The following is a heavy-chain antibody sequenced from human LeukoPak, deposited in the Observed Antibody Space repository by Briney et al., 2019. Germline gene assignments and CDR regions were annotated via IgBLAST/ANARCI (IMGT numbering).Heavy chain of an antibody. CDR3: ARGKSRGSHIDY. D-gene: IGHD1-26*01. V-gene: IGHV3-53*01. Sequence: GGSLRLSCAASGFTFSNYAMSWVRQAPGKGLEWVSVIYSGGSTYYADSVKGRFAISRDNSKNTLYLQMNSLRAEDTAVYYCARGKSRGSHIDYWGQGTLVTVSS. CDR1: GFTFSNYA. J-gene: IGHJ4*02. CDR2: IYSGGST.